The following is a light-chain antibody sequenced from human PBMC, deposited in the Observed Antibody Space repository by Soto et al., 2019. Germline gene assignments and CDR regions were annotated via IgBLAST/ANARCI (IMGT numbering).Light chain of an antibody. J-gene: IGKJ1*01. CDR1: QSVSSSH. CDR3: QQYNIWPQT. CDR2: GAS. V-gene: IGKV3-15*01. Sequence: EIVLTQSPGTLSLSPGERATLSCRASQSVSSSHLAWYQQKPGQAPRLLIYGASTRATGIPARFSGSGSGTEFTLTISSLQSEDFAVYFCQQYNIWPQTFGQGTKVDIK.